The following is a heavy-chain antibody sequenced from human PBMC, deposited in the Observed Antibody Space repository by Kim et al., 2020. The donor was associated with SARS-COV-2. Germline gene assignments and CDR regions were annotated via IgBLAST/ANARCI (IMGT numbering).Heavy chain of an antibody. CDR1: GGTFSSYA. CDR2: IIPILGIA. D-gene: IGHD3-10*01. CDR3: ARDHTNFYGSGPLDY. J-gene: IGHJ4*02. V-gene: IGHV1-69*04. Sequence: SVKVSCKASGGTFSSYAISWVRQAPGQGLEWMGRIIPILGIANYAQKFQGRVTITADKSTSTAYMELSSLRSEDTAVYYCARDHTNFYGSGPLDYWGQGTLVTVSS.